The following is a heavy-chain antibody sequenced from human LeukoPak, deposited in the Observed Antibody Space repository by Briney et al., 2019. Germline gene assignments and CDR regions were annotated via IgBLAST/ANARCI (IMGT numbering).Heavy chain of an antibody. CDR2: INHSGST. D-gene: IGHD5-24*01. V-gene: IGHV4-34*01. CDR3: ARDRWLQSRRGNFDY. J-gene: IGHJ4*02. CDR1: GVSFSGYY. Sequence: SETLSLTCAVYGVSFSGYYWSWIRQPPGKGLEWIGEINHSGSTNYNPSLKSRVTISVDTSKNQFSLKLSSVTAADTAVYYCARDRWLQSRRGNFDYWGQGTLVTVSS.